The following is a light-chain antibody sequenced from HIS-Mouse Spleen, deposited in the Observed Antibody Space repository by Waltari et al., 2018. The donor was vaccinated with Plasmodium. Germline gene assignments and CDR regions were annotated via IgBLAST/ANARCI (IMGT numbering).Light chain of an antibody. Sequence: QSALTQPASVSGSPGQSITTSCTGTSSDVGSYNLVPWYQQHPGKAPKLMIYEGSKRPSGVSNRFSGSKSGNTASLTISGLQAEDEADYYCCSYAGSSTNWVFGGGTKLTVL. V-gene: IGLV2-23*01. CDR1: SSDVGSYNL. J-gene: IGLJ3*02. CDR2: EGS. CDR3: CSYAGSSTNWV.